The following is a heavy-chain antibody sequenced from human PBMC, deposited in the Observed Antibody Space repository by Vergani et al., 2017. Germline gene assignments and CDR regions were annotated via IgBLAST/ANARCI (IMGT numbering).Heavy chain of an antibody. J-gene: IGHJ6*03. D-gene: IGHD2-2*02. CDR3: ARVLSGQYRGYCSSTSCYKGLYYYYYMDV. CDR1: GGSFSGYY. CDR2: INHSGST. V-gene: IGHV4-34*01. Sequence: QVQLQQWGAGLLKPSETLSLTCAVYGGSFSGYYWSWIRQPPGKGLEWIGEINHSGSTNYNPSLKSRVTISVDTSKNQFSLTLSSVTAADTAVYYCARVLSGQYRGYCSSTSCYKGLYYYYYMDVWGKGTTVTVSS.